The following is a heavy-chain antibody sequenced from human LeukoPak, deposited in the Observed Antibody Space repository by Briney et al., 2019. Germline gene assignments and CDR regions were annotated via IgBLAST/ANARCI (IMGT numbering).Heavy chain of an antibody. CDR2: MNPNSGNT. D-gene: IGHD2-2*01. V-gene: IGHV1-8*01. CDR3: ARAEGEGYCSSTSCSRGDWFDP. J-gene: IGHJ5*02. CDR1: GYTFTSYD. Sequence: ASAKVSCKASGYTFTSYDINWVRQATGQGLEWMGWMNPNSGNTGYAQKLQGRVTMTRNTSISTAYMELSSLRSEDTAVYYCARAEGEGYCSSTSCSRGDWFDPWGQGTLVTVSS.